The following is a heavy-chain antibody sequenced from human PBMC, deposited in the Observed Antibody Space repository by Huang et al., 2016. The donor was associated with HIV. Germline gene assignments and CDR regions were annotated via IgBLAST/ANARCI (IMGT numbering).Heavy chain of an antibody. Sequence: QITLKESGPTLVKPTQTLTLTCTFSGFSLSSSGVGVGWIRQPPGKALEWLARIYWDDDKRFSPSLKSRLTITKDTSKHQVVLTMTNMDPVDTATYYCAHTEALVRGILDAFDVWGPGTMVTVSS. CDR2: IYWDDDK. J-gene: IGHJ3*01. CDR1: GFSLSSSGVG. V-gene: IGHV2-5*02. D-gene: IGHD3-10*01. CDR3: AHTEALVRGILDAFDV.